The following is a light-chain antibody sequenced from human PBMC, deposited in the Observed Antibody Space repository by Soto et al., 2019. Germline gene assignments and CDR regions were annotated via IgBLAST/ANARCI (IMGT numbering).Light chain of an antibody. CDR1: SSDVGGYNY. V-gene: IGLV2-14*01. J-gene: IGLJ1*01. CDR2: DVT. CDR3: CSFTTSSTYV. Sequence: QSALTQPASVYGSPGQSITISCTATSSDVGGYNYVSWYQQYPGKAPKVMIYDVTNRPSGVSNRFSGSRSGNTVSLTISGLQAEDEADYYCCSFTTSSTYVFGTGTKLTVL.